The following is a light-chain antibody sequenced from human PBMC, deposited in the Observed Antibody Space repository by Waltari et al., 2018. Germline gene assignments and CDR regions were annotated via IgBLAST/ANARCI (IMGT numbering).Light chain of an antibody. J-gene: IGLJ3*02. V-gene: IGLV4-69*01. Sequence: QLVLTQSPSASASLRASVKFTCTLSSGHTSFAIPWPQQQPGKGPRYLMTVKSDGSHKKGDGIPDRFSGSSSGAERYLTVSSLQSEDEADYYCQTWGTDIVVFGGGTKLTVL. CDR2: VKSDGSH. CDR1: SGHTSFA. CDR3: QTWGTDIVV.